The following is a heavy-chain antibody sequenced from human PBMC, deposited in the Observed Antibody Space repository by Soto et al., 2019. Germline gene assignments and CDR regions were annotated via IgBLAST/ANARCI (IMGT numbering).Heavy chain of an antibody. V-gene: IGHV3-30-3*01. CDR2: ISYDGSNK. Sequence: QVQLVESGGGVVQPGRSLRLSCAASGFTFSSYAMHWVRQAPGKGLEWVAVISYDGSNKYYADSVKGRFTISRDNSKNTLYLQMNSLRAEDTAVYYCARAEGTYYYDGSGYYDYWGQGTLVTVSS. J-gene: IGHJ4*02. CDR1: GFTFSSYA. D-gene: IGHD3-22*01. CDR3: ARAEGTYYYDGSGYYDY.